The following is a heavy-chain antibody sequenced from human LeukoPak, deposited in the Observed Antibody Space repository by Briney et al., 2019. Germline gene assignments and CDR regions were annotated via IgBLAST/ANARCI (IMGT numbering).Heavy chain of an antibody. CDR3: ARGWLADSTVVTPYNY. V-gene: IGHV1-69*13. CDR2: ITPMFGIA. J-gene: IGHJ4*02. CDR1: GYTFTNYT. Sequence: SVKVSCKASGYTFTNYTLNWVRQAPGQGLEWMGGITPMFGIAKYAQKFQGRVTISAVESMSTVHMELSSLRSEDTAKYYCARGWLADSTVVTPYNYWGQGTVVTVSS. D-gene: IGHD4-23*01.